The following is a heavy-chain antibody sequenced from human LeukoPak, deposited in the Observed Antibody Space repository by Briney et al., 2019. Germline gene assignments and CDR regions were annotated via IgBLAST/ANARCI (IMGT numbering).Heavy chain of an antibody. CDR1: GFTFSNHW. D-gene: IGHD3-22*01. V-gene: IGHV3-7*01. CDR2: INQDGSEK. CDR3: ATEGASSGYYYGVDY. J-gene: IGHJ4*02. Sequence: SGGSLRLSCAASGFTFSNHWMNWVRQAPGKGLEWVADINQDGSEKYYVDSVKGRFTISRDNAKNSLYLQMNSLRAEDTAVYYCATEGASSGYYYGVDYWGQGTLVTVSS.